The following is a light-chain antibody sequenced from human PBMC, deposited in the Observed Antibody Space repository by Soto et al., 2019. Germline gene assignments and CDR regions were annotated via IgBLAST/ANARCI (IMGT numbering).Light chain of an antibody. CDR3: QQYGSSPLT. CDR1: QSVSSSY. Sequence: EIRLTKSPGTLSLTQGERATLSCRASQSVSSSYLAWYQQKPGQAPRLLIYGASSRATGIPDRFSGSGSGTDFTLTISRLEPEDFAVYYCQQYGSSPLTFGGGTKVDI. J-gene: IGKJ4*01. CDR2: GAS. V-gene: IGKV3-20*01.